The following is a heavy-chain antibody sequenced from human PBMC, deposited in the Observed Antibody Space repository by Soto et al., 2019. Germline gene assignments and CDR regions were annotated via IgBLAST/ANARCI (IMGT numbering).Heavy chain of an antibody. CDR1: GYTFTSYA. Sequence: ASVKVCFNASGYTFTSYAMHLVRQASGQRLEWMGWINAGNGNTKYSQKFQGRVTITRDTSASTAYMELSSLRSEDTAVYYCARVEFEEYQLLYETNGMDVWGQGTTVTVSS. V-gene: IGHV1-3*01. J-gene: IGHJ6*02. CDR3: ARVEFEEYQLLYETNGMDV. D-gene: IGHD2-2*02. CDR2: INAGNGNT.